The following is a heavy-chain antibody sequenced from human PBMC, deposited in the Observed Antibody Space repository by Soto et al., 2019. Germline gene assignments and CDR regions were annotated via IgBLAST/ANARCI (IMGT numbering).Heavy chain of an antibody. J-gene: IGHJ4*02. V-gene: IGHV1-69*01. D-gene: IGHD6-13*01. CDR2: IIPYYNTL. CDR3: ASGASRWSPYFFAS. CDR1: EGTFNSYA. Sequence: QAQVVQSGAEVRKPGSSVKLSCKASEGTFNSYAIAWVRQSPGQGLEWMGGIIPYYNTLNYAQKFQDRVTIPADDSTNTVYMELSSLRSDDTAVYFCASGASRWSPYFFASWAQGTLVTVSS.